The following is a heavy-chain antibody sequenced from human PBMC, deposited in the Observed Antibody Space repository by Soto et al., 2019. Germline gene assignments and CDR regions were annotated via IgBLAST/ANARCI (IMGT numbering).Heavy chain of an antibody. CDR3: TTDTYYDILTGYYRGFDY. D-gene: IGHD3-9*01. CDR1: GFTFSNAW. Sequence: GGSLRLSCAASGFTFSNAWMSWVRQAPGKGLEWVGRIKSKTDGGTTDYAAPVKGRFTISRDDSKNTLYLQMNSLKTEDTAVYYCTTDTYYDILTGYYRGFDYWGQGTLVTVSS. CDR2: IKSKTDGGTT. J-gene: IGHJ4*02. V-gene: IGHV3-15*01.